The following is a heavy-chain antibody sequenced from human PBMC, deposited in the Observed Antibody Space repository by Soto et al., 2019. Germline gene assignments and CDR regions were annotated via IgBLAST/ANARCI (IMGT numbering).Heavy chain of an antibody. Sequence: ASVKVSCKASGYTFTSYGISWVRQAPGQGLEWMGWISAYNGNTNYAQKLQGRVTMTTDTSTSTAYMELRSLRSDDTAVYYCARDDCSGGSCYSFRYFDYWGQGTLVTVSS. D-gene: IGHD2-15*01. CDR2: ISAYNGNT. CDR3: ARDDCSGGSCYSFRYFDY. J-gene: IGHJ4*02. CDR1: GYTFTSYG. V-gene: IGHV1-18*01.